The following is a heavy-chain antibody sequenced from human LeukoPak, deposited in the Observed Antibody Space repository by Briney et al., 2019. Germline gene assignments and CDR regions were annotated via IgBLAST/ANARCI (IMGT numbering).Heavy chain of an antibody. CDR2: IYYSGST. V-gene: IGHV4-31*03. CDR3: ARDRFYQLRDDAFDI. D-gene: IGHD2-2*01. J-gene: IGHJ3*02. Sequence: SQTLSLTCTVSGGSISSGGHYWSWIRQHPGKGLEWIGYIYYSGSTYYNPSLKSRVTISVDTSKNQFSLKLSSVTAADTAVYYCARDRFYQLRDDAFDIWGQGTMVTVSS. CDR1: GGSISSGGHY.